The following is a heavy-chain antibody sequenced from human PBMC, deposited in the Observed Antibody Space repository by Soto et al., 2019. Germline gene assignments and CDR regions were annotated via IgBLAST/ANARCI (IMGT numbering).Heavy chain of an antibody. D-gene: IGHD5-12*01. J-gene: IGHJ3*02. Sequence: GGSLRLSCAASGFTFSSYGMHWVRQAPGKGLEWVAVISYDGSNKYYADSVKGRFTISRDNSKNTLYLQMNSLRAEDTAVYYCAKDLLVGIGYSGYEPSPGAFDIWGQGTMVTVSS. V-gene: IGHV3-30*18. CDR1: GFTFSSYG. CDR3: AKDLLVGIGYSGYEPSPGAFDI. CDR2: ISYDGSNK.